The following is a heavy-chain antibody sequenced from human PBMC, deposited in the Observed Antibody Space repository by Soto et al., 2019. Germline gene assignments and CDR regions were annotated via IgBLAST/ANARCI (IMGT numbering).Heavy chain of an antibody. D-gene: IGHD4-17*01. Sequence: SETLSLTCAVYGGSFSCYYWSWIRQPPGKGLEWIGEINHSGSTNYNPSLKSRLTISVDTSKNQFSLKLRSVTAADTALYYCVACDYGAYPRYWGQGTLVTVSS. V-gene: IGHV4-34*01. CDR2: INHSGST. CDR3: VACDYGAYPRY. CDR1: GGSFSCYY. J-gene: IGHJ4*02.